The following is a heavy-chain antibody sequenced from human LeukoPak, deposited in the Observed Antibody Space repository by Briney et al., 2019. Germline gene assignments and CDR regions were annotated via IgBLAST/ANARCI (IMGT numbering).Heavy chain of an antibody. J-gene: IGHJ4*02. CDR1: GFTFSDYS. V-gene: IGHV3-48*04. CDR2: IGIDSGNT. D-gene: IGHD6-19*01. CDR3: ARDLAMAGRDLDY. Sequence: GGSLRLSCAASGFTFSDYSMNWVRQAPGKGLEWISYIGIDSGNTNYAESVKGRFTISRDNAKNSLYLQMNSLRAEDTALYYCARDLAMAGRDLDYWGQGTLVTVSS.